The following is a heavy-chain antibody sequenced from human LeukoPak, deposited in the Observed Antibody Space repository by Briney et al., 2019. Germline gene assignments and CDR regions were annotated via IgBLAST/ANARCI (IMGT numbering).Heavy chain of an antibody. J-gene: IGHJ4*02. D-gene: IGHD6-13*01. V-gene: IGHV3-7*01. Sequence: GGSLRLSCAASGFTFSSYWVTWVRQAPGKGLEWVANIKGDGSEKYYVDSVKGRFTISRDNSKDSLYLQMNSLRAEDTALYYCARWTYSSSWLFVENWGQGILVTVSS. CDR2: IKGDGSEK. CDR1: GFTFSSYW. CDR3: ARWTYSSSWLFVEN.